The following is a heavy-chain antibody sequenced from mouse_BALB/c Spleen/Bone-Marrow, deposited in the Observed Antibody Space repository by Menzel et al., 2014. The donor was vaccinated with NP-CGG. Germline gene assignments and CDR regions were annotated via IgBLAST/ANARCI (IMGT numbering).Heavy chain of an antibody. CDR3: ARHEDGYYDAMDY. V-gene: IGHV5-12-1*01. CDR1: GFAFSSYD. Sequence: EVQVVESGGGLVKPGGSLKLSCAASGFAFSSYDMSWVRQTPVKRLEWVAYISSGGGSTYYPDTVKGRFTISRDNAKNTLYLQMSSLKSEDTAMYYCARHEDGYYDAMDYWGQGTSVTVSS. D-gene: IGHD2-3*01. CDR2: ISSGGGST. J-gene: IGHJ4*01.